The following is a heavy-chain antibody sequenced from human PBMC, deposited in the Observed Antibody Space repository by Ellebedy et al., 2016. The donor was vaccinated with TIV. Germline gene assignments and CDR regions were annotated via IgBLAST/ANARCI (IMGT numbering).Heavy chain of an antibody. J-gene: IGHJ4*02. CDR3: ARGIAVAHFDS. D-gene: IGHD6-19*01. V-gene: IGHV1-2*02. CDR2: INPNSDGT. Sequence: AASVKVSCKASGYTFTGLYMHWGRHAPGQGLDWMGWINPNSDGTNYAQKFQGRVTMTRDTSISTAYMELNRVRSDDTAVYFCARGIAVAHFDSWGQGTLVTVSS. CDR1: GYTFTGLY.